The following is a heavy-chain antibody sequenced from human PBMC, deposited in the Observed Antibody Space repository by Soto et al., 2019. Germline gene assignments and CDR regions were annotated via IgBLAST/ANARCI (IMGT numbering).Heavy chain of an antibody. CDR3: AKDTYYYDSSGYDDAFDI. D-gene: IGHD3-22*01. CDR2: ISGSGGST. J-gene: IGHJ3*02. Sequence: GGSLRLSCAASGFTFSSYAMSWVRQAPGKGLEWVSAISGSGGSTYYADSVKGRFTISRDNSKNTLYLQMNSLRAEDTAVYYCAKDTYYYDSSGYDDAFDIWGQGTMVTVS. V-gene: IGHV3-23*01. CDR1: GFTFSSYA.